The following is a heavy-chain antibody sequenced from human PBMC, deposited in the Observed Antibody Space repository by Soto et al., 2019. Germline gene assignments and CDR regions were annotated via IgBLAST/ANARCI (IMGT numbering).Heavy chain of an antibody. D-gene: IGHD4-4*01. V-gene: IGHV3-33*01. CDR1: GFTFSNFG. J-gene: IGHJ6*02. Sequence: PGGSLRLSCEASGFTFSNFGMNWVRQAPGKGLEWVARVWYDGSSKYYVDSVKGRFTISRDNSKETVYLQMNSLRAEDTGVYYCAREIDSNYDGMHVWGQGTTVTVSS. CDR2: VWYDGSSK. CDR3: AREIDSNYDGMHV.